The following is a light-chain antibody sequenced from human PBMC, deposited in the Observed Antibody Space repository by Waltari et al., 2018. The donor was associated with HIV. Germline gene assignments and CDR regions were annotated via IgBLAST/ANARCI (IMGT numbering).Light chain of an antibody. J-gene: IGLJ2*01. Sequence: SFVLTQPPSMSVAPGKTASITCRGNNIGSKTVHWYQQKAGQAPLVVIYDNSDRPSGIPERFSGSNSGNTATLTITRVGAGDEADYYCQVWDSSSDHVVFGGGTKLTIL. CDR1: NIGSKT. V-gene: IGLV3-21*04. CDR2: DNS. CDR3: QVWDSSSDHVV.